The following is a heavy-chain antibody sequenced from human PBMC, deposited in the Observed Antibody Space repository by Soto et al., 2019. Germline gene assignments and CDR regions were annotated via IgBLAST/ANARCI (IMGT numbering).Heavy chain of an antibody. CDR2: ISYDGSNK. Sequence: QPGGSLRLSCAASGFTFSSYAMHWVRQAPGKGLEWVAVISYDGSNKYYADSVKGRFTISRDNSKNTLYLQMNSLRAEDTAVYYCARDQGYSSSTFYYYYGMDVWGQGTTVTVSS. V-gene: IGHV3-30-3*01. J-gene: IGHJ6*02. D-gene: IGHD6-13*01. CDR3: ARDQGYSSSTFYYYYGMDV. CDR1: GFTFSSYA.